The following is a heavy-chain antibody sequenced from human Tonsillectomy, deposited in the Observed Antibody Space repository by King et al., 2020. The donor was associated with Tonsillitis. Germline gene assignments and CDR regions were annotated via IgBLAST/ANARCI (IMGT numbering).Heavy chain of an antibody. CDR2: IYLNDDK. CDR1: GFSLSTTGVG. D-gene: IGHD3-22*01. Sequence: TLKESGPTLVNPAQTLTLTCTFSGFSLSTTGVGVGWIRQPPGKALGWLALIYLNDDKRYNPSLKSRLTITKDSSKNQVVLTMTNMDPVDTATYYCAHIRGYYYDMYYFDYWGQGTLVTVSS. CDR3: AHIRGYYYDMYYFDY. J-gene: IGHJ4*02. V-gene: IGHV2-5*01.